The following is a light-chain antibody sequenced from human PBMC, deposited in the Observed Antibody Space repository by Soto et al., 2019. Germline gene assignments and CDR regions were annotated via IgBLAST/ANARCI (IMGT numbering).Light chain of an antibody. Sequence: DIQMTQSPSTLAASVGDSVTITCRASQSMGSWLAWYQQKRRKAPKFLIYDASILESGVPSRFRGSASGTEFTLTITTLQHDDLVTYYCQQYNNYWTFVQGTQGEIK. J-gene: IGKJ1*01. V-gene: IGKV1-5*01. CDR3: QQYNNYWT. CDR2: DAS. CDR1: QSMGSW.